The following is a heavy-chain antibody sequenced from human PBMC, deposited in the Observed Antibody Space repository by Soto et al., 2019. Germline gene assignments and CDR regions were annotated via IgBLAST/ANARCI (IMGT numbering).Heavy chain of an antibody. CDR3: ARVGGYDREGYFDY. D-gene: IGHD5-12*01. CDR2: INAGNGNT. J-gene: IGHJ4*02. CDR1: GYTFTSYA. V-gene: IGHV1-3*01. Sequence: QVQLVQSGAEVKKPGASVKVSCKASGYTFTSYAMHWVRQAPGQRLEWMGWINAGNGNTKYSQKFQGRVTITRDTSASTAYMELSSLRSEDTAVYYCARVGGYDREGYFDYWGQGTLVTVSS.